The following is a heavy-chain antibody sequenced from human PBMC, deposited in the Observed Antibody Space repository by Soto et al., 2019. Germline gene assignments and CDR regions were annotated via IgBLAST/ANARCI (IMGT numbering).Heavy chain of an antibody. D-gene: IGHD3-9*01. CDR2: IYSEGTP. V-gene: IGHV3-53*01. J-gene: IGHJ6*02. CDR1: GFTVGSKY. CDR3: ARSTYYDILTGSYYYYAMDV. Sequence: PGGSLRLSCAASGFTVGSKYMSWVRQAPGKGLEWVSVIYSEGTPYYADSVKGRFTISRENSNNTLYLHMNNLRAEDTAVYYCARSTYYDILTGSYYYYAMDVWGQGTTVTVS.